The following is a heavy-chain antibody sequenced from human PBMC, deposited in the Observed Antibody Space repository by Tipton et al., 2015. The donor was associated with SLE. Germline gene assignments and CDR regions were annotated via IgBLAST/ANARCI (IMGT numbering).Heavy chain of an antibody. D-gene: IGHD7-27*01. J-gene: IGHJ3*02. CDR2: TYYRSRWFS. Sequence: GLVKPSQTLSLTCAISGDSVSSNSAAWNWIRQSPSRGLEWLGRTYYRSRWFSHFADSVKGRLTINPDTSNNQFSLHLKSVTPEDAAVYYCAIDNNWGWGDDALDIWGQGTVVTVSS. CDR1: GDSVSSNSAA. CDR3: AIDNNWGWGDDALDI. V-gene: IGHV6-1*01.